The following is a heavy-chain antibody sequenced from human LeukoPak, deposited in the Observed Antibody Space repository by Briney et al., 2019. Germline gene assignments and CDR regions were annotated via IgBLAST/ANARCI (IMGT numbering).Heavy chain of an antibody. CDR1: GGSISSYY. CDR2: IYYSGST. D-gene: IGHD4-23*01. Sequence: SETLSLTCTVSGGSISSYYWSWIRQPPGKGLEWIGYIYYSGSTNYNPSLKSRVTISVDTSKNQFSLKLSSVTAADTAVYYCARDGSYGGDAFDIWGQGTMVTVSS. CDR3: ARDGSYGGDAFDI. J-gene: IGHJ3*02. V-gene: IGHV4-59*01.